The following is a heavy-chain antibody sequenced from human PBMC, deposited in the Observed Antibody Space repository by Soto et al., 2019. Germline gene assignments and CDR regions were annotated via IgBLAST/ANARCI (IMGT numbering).Heavy chain of an antibody. D-gene: IGHD2-2*01. J-gene: IGHJ4*02. Sequence: SKTLSLPSTVPGGSLSPYYWAWTLQPPRKGLEWIGYIYYSGSTNYNPSLKSRVTISVDTSKNQFSLKLSSVTAADTAVYYCARLYSWEAVAAMPNPAPVYFDYWRQGTLVT. CDR2: IYYSGST. CDR1: GGSLSPYY. V-gene: IGHV4-59*08. CDR3: ARLYSWEAVAAMPNPAPVYFDY.